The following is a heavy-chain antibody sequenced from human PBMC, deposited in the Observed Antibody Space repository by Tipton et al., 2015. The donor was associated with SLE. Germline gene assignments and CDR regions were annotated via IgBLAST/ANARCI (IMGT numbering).Heavy chain of an antibody. Sequence: TLSLTCTVSGDSIDSHYWSWIRQPPGKGLEWIGYIYYSGSTNYSPSLRSRVSISLDTSKNQFSLNLSSVTATDTAVYYCARAPYDLWSDPSRVGFDSWGRGTPVTVSS. J-gene: IGHJ5*01. CDR2: IYYSGST. CDR3: ARAPYDLWSDPSRVGFDS. CDR1: GDSIDSHY. V-gene: IGHV4-59*11. D-gene: IGHD3-3*01.